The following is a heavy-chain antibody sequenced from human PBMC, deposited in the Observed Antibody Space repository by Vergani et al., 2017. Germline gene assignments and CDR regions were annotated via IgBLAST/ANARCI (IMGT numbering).Heavy chain of an antibody. CDR1: GGSFSGYY. CDR2: INHSGST. D-gene: IGHD6-13*01. J-gene: IGHJ4*02. V-gene: IGHV4-34*01. CDR3: ARVKAIAAAGTVPETVDY. Sequence: QVQLQQWGAGLLKPSETLSLTCAVYGGSFSGYYWSWIRQPPGKGLEWIGEINHSGSTNYNPSLKSRVTISVDTSKSQFSLKLSSVTAADTAVYYCARVKAIAAAGTVPETVDYWGQGTLVTVSS.